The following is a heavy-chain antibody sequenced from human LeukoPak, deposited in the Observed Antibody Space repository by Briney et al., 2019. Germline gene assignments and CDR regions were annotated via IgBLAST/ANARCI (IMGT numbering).Heavy chain of an antibody. CDR3: ARGETSRFDAFDI. CDR2: IYYSGST. D-gene: IGHD2-2*01. J-gene: IGHJ3*02. Sequence: PSETLSLTCTVSGGSISSGDYYWSWIRQPPGKGLEWIGYIYYSGSTYYNPSLKSRVTISVDTSKNQFSLKLSSVTAADTAVYYCARGETSRFDAFDIWGQGTMVTVSS. V-gene: IGHV4-30-4*08. CDR1: GGSISSGDYY.